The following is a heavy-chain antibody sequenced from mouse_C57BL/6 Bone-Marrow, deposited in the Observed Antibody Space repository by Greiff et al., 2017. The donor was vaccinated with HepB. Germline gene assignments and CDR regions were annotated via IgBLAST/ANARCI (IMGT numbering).Heavy chain of an antibody. J-gene: IGHJ4*01. CDR2: ITPGSGGT. Sequence: QVQLKESGAELVRPGTSVTVSCKASGYAFTNYLIEWVKQRPGQGLEWIGVITPGSGGTNYNEKFKGKATLTADKSSSTAYMQLSRLTSEDSAVYFCARYGHLRLPYAMDYWGQGTSVTVSS. CDR1: GYAFTNYL. D-gene: IGHD3-2*02. CDR3: ARYGHLRLPYAMDY. V-gene: IGHV1-54*01.